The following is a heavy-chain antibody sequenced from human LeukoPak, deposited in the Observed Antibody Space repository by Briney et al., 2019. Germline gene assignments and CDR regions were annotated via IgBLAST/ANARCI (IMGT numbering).Heavy chain of an antibody. CDR3: VRDGDCTNGVCNDF. J-gene: IGHJ4*02. CDR2: ISTSNYI. CDR1: GFTFSSYS. D-gene: IGHD2-8*01. Sequence: GRSLRLSCATSGFTFSSYSMNWVRQATGKGLEWISYISTSNYIYHADSVRGRFTISRDNAKNSLYLQMNSLRAEDTALYYCVRDGDCTNGVCNDFWGQGTQVTVSS. V-gene: IGHV3-21*01.